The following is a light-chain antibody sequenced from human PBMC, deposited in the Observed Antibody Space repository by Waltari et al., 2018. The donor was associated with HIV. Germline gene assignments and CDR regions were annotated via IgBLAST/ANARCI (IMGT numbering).Light chain of an antibody. Sequence: HSVLTQPSSIPGAPGQTATISCTGTTSNIGADSGVHWYQQSPGRGHRLLIYGYNNTPSGGPGRLFGSRSGMSAALTISCLESADETHYTCKSFDNRLGDPGVFGCRT. J-gene: IGLJ3*02. CDR1: TSNIGADSG. CDR3: KSFDNRLGDPGV. CDR2: GYN. V-gene: IGLV1-40*01.